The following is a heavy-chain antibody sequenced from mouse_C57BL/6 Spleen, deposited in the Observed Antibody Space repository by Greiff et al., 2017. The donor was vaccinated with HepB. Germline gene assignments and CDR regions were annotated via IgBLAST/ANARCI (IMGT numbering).Heavy chain of an antibody. CDR1: GYTFTDYY. CDR3: ARSNQIYYDYDGFAY. CDR2: INPNNGGT. J-gene: IGHJ3*01. D-gene: IGHD2-4*01. V-gene: IGHV1-26*01. Sequence: VQLQQSGPELVKPGASVKISCKASGYTFTDYYMNWVKQSHGKSLEWIGDINPNNGGTSYNQKFKGKATLTVDKSSSTAYMELRSLTSEDSAVYYCARSNQIYYDYDGFAYWGQGTLVTVSA.